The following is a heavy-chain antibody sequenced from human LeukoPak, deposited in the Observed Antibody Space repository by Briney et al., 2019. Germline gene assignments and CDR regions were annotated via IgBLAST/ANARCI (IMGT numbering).Heavy chain of an antibody. V-gene: IGHV3-23*01. J-gene: IGHJ3*02. CDR3: AKPGDCGGDCQLDAFDI. D-gene: IGHD2-21*01. CDR2: ISGSGGST. Sequence: GGSLRLSCAASGFTFSSYAMSWVRQAPGKGLEWVSAISGSGGSTYYADSVKGRFTISRDNSKNTLYLQMNSLRAEDTAVYYCAKPGDCGGDCQLDAFDIWGQGKMVTVSS. CDR1: GFTFSSYA.